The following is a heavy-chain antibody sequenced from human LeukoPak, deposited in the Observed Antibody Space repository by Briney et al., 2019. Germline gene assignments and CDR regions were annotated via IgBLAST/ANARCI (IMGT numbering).Heavy chain of an antibody. Sequence: GGSLRLSCAASGFSFTSYGMHWVRQAPGKGLEWVAVMLYDGSNKYYAASVKGRFTISRDNSKNMLYLQMNSLRPEDTAVYYCVKDRSDLDHLFDYWGQGTLVTVSS. CDR3: VKDRSDLDHLFDY. CDR1: GFSFTSYG. V-gene: IGHV3-30*18. J-gene: IGHJ4*02. CDR2: MLYDGSNK. D-gene: IGHD1-1*01.